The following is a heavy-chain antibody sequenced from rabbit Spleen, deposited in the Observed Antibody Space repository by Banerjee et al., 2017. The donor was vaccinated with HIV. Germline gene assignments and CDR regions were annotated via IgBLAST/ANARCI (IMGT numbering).Heavy chain of an antibody. CDR2: IYAGSSGST. Sequence: QEQLEESGGGLVKPEGSLTLTCTASGFTLSSYWMCWVRQAPGKGLEWIACIYAGSSGSTYYATWAKGRFTISKTSTTVTLQMTSLTVADTATYFCARAASGYNFRIRLDLWGPGTLVTVS. V-gene: IGHV1S45*01. CDR1: GFTLSSYW. D-gene: IGHD1-1*01. J-gene: IGHJ3*01. CDR3: ARAASGYNFRIRLDL.